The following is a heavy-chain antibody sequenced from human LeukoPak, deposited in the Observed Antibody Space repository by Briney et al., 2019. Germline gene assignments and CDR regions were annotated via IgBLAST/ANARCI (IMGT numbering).Heavy chain of an antibody. CDR3: ARRREYDRSYWYFDL. Sequence: SQTLSLTCTVSGGSISSYYWSWIRQPPGKGLEWIGYIYTSGSTNYNPSLKSRVTISVDTSKNQFSLKLSSVTAADTAVYYCARRREYDRSYWYFDLWGRGTLVTVSS. V-gene: IGHV4-4*09. J-gene: IGHJ2*01. CDR1: GGSISSYY. CDR2: IYTSGST. D-gene: IGHD1-1*01.